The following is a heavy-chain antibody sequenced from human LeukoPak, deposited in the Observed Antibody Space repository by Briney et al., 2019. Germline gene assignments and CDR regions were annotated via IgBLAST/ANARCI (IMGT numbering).Heavy chain of an antibody. J-gene: IGHJ6*03. D-gene: IGHD2-8*01. CDR1: GYTFTSYD. CDR2: INPNSGGP. Sequence: ASVKVSCKASGYTFTSYDINWVRQAPGQGFEWMGWINPNSGGPNYAQKFQGRVTMTRDTSISTAYMELSGLRSDDTAVYYCARVGYCTNGVCYSMDVWGKGTTVTVSS. V-gene: IGHV1-2*02. CDR3: ARVGYCTNGVCYSMDV.